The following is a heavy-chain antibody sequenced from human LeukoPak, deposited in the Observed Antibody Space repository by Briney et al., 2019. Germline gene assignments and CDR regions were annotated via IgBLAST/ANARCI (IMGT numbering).Heavy chain of an antibody. CDR2: INNDGSST. Sequence: GGSLRLSCAASGFTFSDYWMHWVRQAPGKGLVWVSRINNDGSSTIYADSVKGRFTISRDNAKNTLYLQMDSLRAEDTAVYYCARALNYYFYGMDVWGQGTTVTVSS. CDR3: ARALNYYFYGMDV. J-gene: IGHJ6*02. CDR1: GFTFSDYW. V-gene: IGHV3-74*01.